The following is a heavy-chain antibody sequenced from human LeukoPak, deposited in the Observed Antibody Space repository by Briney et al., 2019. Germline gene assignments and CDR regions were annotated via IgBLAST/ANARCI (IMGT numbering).Heavy chain of an antibody. J-gene: IGHJ4*02. V-gene: IGHV3-21*01. CDR3: ASSYCSGGSCYEYYFDY. Sequence: GGSLRLSCAASGFTFSSYSMNWVRQAPGKGLEWVSSIGSSSSYIYYADSVKGRFTISRDNAKNSLYLQMNSLRAEDTAVYYCASSYCSGGSCYEYYFDYWGQGTLVTVSS. CDR2: IGSSSSYI. D-gene: IGHD2-15*01. CDR1: GFTFSSYS.